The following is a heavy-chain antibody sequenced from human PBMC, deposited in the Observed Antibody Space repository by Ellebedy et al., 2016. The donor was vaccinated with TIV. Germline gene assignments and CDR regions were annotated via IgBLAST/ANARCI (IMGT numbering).Heavy chain of an antibody. CDR3: ARDAYPYAMDV. D-gene: IGHD2-2*02. V-gene: IGHV3-7*03. CDR1: GFTFSNYW. Sequence: GESLKISCAVSGFTFSNYWMSWARQSPGKGLEWVATIKQDGSEIHYVESVKGRFTISRDNAKNSLYLQMNSLRVEDTALYYCARDAYPYAMDVWGQGTTVTVSS. CDR2: IKQDGSEI. J-gene: IGHJ6*02.